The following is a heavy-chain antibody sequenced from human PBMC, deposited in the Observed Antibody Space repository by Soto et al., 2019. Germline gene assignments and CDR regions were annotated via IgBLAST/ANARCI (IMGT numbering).Heavy chain of an antibody. CDR1: GFTFSSYA. D-gene: IGHD3-10*01. Sequence: EVQLLESGGGLVQPGGSLRLSCAASGFTFSSYAMSWVRQAPGKGLEWVSAISGSGGSTYYADSVKGRFTISRDNSKDTLYLQMNSLRAEDTAVYYCAANRVYNYYYGMDVWGQGTTGTVSS. V-gene: IGHV3-23*01. J-gene: IGHJ6*02. CDR2: ISGSGGST. CDR3: AANRVYNYYYGMDV.